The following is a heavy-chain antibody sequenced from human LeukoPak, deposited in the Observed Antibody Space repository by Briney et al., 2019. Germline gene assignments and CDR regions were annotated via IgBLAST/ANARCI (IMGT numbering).Heavy chain of an antibody. CDR1: GFTVSSNF. D-gene: IGHD2-21*02. J-gene: IGHJ3*02. CDR3: ARACGGDCYSDAFDI. Sequence: PGGSLRLSCAASGFTVSSNFMSWVRQAPGKGLEWVSVIDSGDNTYYADSVKGRFTISRDNAKNSLYLQMNSLRAEDTAVYYCARACGGDCYSDAFDIWGQGTMVTVSS. V-gene: IGHV3-53*01. CDR2: IDSGDNT.